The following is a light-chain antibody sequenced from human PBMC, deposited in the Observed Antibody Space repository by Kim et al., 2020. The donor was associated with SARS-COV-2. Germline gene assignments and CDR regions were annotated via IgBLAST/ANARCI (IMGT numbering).Light chain of an antibody. V-gene: IGKV1-5*03. CDR1: QSISSW. CDR3: QQYNSYPWT. Sequence: SASVGDRVTITCRASQSISSWLAWYQQKPGKAPKLLIYKASSLESGVPSRFSGSGAGTEFTLTISSLQPDDFATYYCQQYNSYPWTFGQGTKMEIK. J-gene: IGKJ2*02. CDR2: KAS.